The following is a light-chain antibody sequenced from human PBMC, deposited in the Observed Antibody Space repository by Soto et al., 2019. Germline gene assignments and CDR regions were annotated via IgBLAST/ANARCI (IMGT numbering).Light chain of an antibody. CDR2: DVS. V-gene: IGLV2-11*01. CDR3: CSYACYYTWV. Sequence: QSALTQPRSVSGPPGQSVTISCTGTSSDVGGYNFVSWYQQHPGKAPKLMIYDVSKRPSGVPDRFSGSKSGNTASLTISGLQAEDEADYYCCSYACYYTWVFGGVTKVTVL. CDR1: SSDVGGYNF. J-gene: IGLJ3*02.